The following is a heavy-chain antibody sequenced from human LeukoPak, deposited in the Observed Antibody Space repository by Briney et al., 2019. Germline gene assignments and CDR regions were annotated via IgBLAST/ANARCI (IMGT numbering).Heavy chain of an antibody. V-gene: IGHV1-46*01. CDR1: GYTFTSYY. Sequence: ASVKVSCKASGYTFTSYYMHWVRQAPGQGLEWMGIINPSGGSTSYAQKFQGRVTMTRDMSTSTVYMELSRLRSDDTAVYYCARAGSYYDSSGYWSPGDAFDIWGQGTMVTVSS. CDR2: INPSGGST. J-gene: IGHJ3*02. D-gene: IGHD3-22*01. CDR3: ARAGSYYDSSGYWSPGDAFDI.